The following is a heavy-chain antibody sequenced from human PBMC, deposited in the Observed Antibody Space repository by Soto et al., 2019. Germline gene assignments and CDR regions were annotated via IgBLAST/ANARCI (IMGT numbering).Heavy chain of an antibody. CDR1: GFTFSSYG. D-gene: IGHD6-13*01. J-gene: IGHJ6*02. V-gene: IGHV3-30*18. CDR3: AKVIAAASNYYYYYGMDV. CDR2: ISYDGSNK. Sequence: QVQLVESGGGVVQPGRSLRLSCAASGFTFSSYGMHWVRQAPGKGLEWVAVISYDGSNKYYADSVKGRFTISRDNYKNTLYLQMNSLRAEDTAVYYCAKVIAAASNYYYYYGMDVWGQGTTVTVSS.